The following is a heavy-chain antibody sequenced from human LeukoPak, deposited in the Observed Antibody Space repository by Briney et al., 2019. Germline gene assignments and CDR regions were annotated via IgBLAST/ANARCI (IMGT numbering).Heavy chain of an antibody. D-gene: IGHD3-22*01. Sequence: PSETLSLTCAVYGGSFSGYYWSWIRQPPGKGLEWIGEINHGGSTNYNPSLKSRVTISVDTSKNQFSLKLSSVAAADTAVYYCARLSYDSSGLPSFDYWGQGTLVTVSS. V-gene: IGHV4-34*01. CDR2: INHGGST. CDR1: GGSFSGYY. CDR3: ARLSYDSSGLPSFDY. J-gene: IGHJ4*02.